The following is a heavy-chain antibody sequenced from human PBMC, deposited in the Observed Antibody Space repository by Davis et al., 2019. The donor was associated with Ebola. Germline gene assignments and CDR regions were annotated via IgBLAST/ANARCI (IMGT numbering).Heavy chain of an antibody. J-gene: IGHJ3*01. CDR2: IAYTGNT. Sequence: PSETLSLTCTVSGASMTSYYWSWIRQPPGKGLEWIGYIAYTGNTIYNPSLKSRVTISGDTSKKQFSLRLSSVTAADPAVYYCARGGLVPAALYLWAQGTMVTVSS. CDR3: ARGGLVPAALYL. CDR1: GASMTSYY. V-gene: IGHV4-59*01. D-gene: IGHD2-2*01.